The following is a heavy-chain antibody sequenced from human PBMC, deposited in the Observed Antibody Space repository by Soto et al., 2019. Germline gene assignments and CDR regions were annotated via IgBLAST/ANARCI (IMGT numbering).Heavy chain of an antibody. CDR3: GTDRTQLMPKLDV. J-gene: IGHJ6*01. V-gene: IGHV3-30*03. CDR1: GFTFSSYG. Sequence: GGSLRLSCAASGFTFSSYGMHWARQAPGKGLEWVAVISYDGSNKYYADSVKGRFTISRDNSKNTLYLQMNSLRAEDTAVYYCGTDRTQLMPKLDVWGQGTTVTVSS. D-gene: IGHD2-2*01. CDR2: ISYDGSNK.